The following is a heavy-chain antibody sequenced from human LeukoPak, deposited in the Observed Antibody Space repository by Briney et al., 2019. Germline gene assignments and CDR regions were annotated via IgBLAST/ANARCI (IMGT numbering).Heavy chain of an antibody. J-gene: IGHJ4*02. CDR1: GFTFSAYA. D-gene: IGHD4-17*01. CDR2: ISAWGDNT. Sequence: GGSLRLSCAASGFTFSAYAMSWVRQAPGKGLEWVSGISAWGDNTYSADSVRGRFTISRDNSKNTLYLQMNSLRVEDTAVYYCAKSPLLTTVTTFHYWGQGTLVTVSS. V-gene: IGHV3-23*01. CDR3: AKSPLLTTVTTFHY.